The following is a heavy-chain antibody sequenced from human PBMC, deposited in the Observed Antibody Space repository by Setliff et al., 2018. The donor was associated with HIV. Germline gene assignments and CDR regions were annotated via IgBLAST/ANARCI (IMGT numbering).Heavy chain of an antibody. V-gene: IGHV4-39*07. CDR1: GGSISTSTYY. J-gene: IGHJ4*02. CDR2: LYNSRGT. Sequence: SETLSLTCTVSGGSISTSTYYWGWIRQPPGKGLEWIGYLYNSRGTYYNPSLKSRVTMSVDTSKNQFSLKVRSVTAVDPAVYYCARIDPGKFWSLDCWGRGTLVTVSS. CDR3: ARIDPGKFWSLDC. D-gene: IGHD1-1*01.